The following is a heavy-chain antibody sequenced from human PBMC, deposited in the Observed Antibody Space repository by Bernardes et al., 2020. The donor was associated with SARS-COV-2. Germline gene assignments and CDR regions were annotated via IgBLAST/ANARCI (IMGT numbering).Heavy chain of an antibody. D-gene: IGHD4-17*01. V-gene: IGHV3-23*01. J-gene: IGHJ6*02. CDR2: ISGSGGST. Sequence: GGSLRLSCAASGFTFSSYAISWVRQAPGKGLEWVSAISGSGGSTYYADSVKGRFTISRDNSKNTLYLQMNSLRAEDTAVYYCAKDIMTTVTGGWDYYYYYGMDVWGQGTTVTVSS. CDR3: AKDIMTTVTGGWDYYYYYGMDV. CDR1: GFTFSSYA.